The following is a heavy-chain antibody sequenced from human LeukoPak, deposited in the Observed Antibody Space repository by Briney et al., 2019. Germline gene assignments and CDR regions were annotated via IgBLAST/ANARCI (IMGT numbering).Heavy chain of an antibody. CDR3: VRSTEGAFDY. V-gene: IGHV3-23*01. CDR1: GFTFSRHA. Sequence: GGSLRLSCAASGFTFSRHAVYWVRQAPGKGLEWVSTITGSGSGIYYADSVKGRFTISRDNSKNTMFMQMNSLRAEDTAVYYCVRSTEGAFDYWGQGTLVTVSS. CDR2: ITGSGSGI. J-gene: IGHJ4*02.